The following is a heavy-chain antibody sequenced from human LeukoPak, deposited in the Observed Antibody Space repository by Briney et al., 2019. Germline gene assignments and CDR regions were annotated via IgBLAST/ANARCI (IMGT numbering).Heavy chain of an antibody. Sequence: PSETLSLTCAVYGGSFSGYYWSWIRQPPGKGLEWIGEINHSGSTNYNPSLKSRVTISVDTSKNQFSLKLSSVTAADTAVYYCARVAGVRGAKRGWYFDYWGQGTLVTVSS. CDR2: INHSGST. CDR3: ARVAGVRGAKRGWYFDY. V-gene: IGHV4-34*01. J-gene: IGHJ4*02. CDR1: GGSFSGYY. D-gene: IGHD3-10*01.